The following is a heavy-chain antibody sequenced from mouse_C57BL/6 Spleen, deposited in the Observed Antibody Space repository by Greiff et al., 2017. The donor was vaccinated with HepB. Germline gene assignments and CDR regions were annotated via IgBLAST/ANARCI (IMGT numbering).Heavy chain of an antibody. V-gene: IGHV1-4*01. D-gene: IGHD3-2*02. J-gene: IGHJ2*01. CDR3: AREGYSDFDY. CDR1: GYTFPSYT. Sequence: QVQLQESGAELARPGASVKMSCKASGYTFPSYTMHWVKQRPGQGLEWIGDINPSSGYTKYNQKFKDKATLTADKSSSTAYMQLSSLTSEDSAVYYCAREGYSDFDYWGQGTTLTVSS. CDR2: INPSSGYT.